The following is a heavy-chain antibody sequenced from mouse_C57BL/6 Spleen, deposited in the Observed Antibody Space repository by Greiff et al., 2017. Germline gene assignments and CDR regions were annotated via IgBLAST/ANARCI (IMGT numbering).Heavy chain of an antibody. CDR3: ASSNDGYYSFDY. CDR2: IDPSDSET. CDR1: GYTFTSYW. D-gene: IGHD2-3*01. J-gene: IGHJ2*01. V-gene: IGHV1-52*01. Sequence: QVQLQQSGAELVRPGSSVKLSCKASGYTFTSYWMHWVKQRPIQGLEWIGNIDPSDSETHYNQKFKDKATLTVDKSSSTAYMQLSSLTSEDSAVYYCASSNDGYYSFDYWGQGTTLTVSS.